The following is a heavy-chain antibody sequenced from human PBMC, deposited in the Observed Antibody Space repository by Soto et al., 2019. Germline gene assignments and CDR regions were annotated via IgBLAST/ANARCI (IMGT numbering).Heavy chain of an antibody. Sequence: QLVQSGAEVKRPGASVKVSCTASRYTFTSYGVSWVRQAPGQGLQWMGWINTYTGNTDYAQNCQDRVTVTTDKGTSTAYIELRSLRPDDTAVYYCAREDKGNELYYYAIDVWGQGTTVTVSS. CDR2: INTYTGNT. CDR1: RYTFTSYG. D-gene: IGHD1-1*01. J-gene: IGHJ6*02. V-gene: IGHV1-18*01. CDR3: AREDKGNELYYYAIDV.